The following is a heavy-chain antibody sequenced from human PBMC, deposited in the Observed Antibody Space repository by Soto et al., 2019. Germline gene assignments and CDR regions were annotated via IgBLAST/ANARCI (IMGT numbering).Heavy chain of an antibody. CDR3: ARVSDR. CDR1: GGSISSGGYS. J-gene: IGHJ5*02. CDR2: IYHRGST. Sequence: QLQLQESGSGLVKPSQTLSLTCSVSGGSISSGGYSWSWIRQPPVKVLERIGYIYHRGSTYYSPSLKSRVTIPVDRSKNQFSLKLSSVTAADTAVYYCARVSDRWGQGTLVTVSS. V-gene: IGHV4-30-2*01.